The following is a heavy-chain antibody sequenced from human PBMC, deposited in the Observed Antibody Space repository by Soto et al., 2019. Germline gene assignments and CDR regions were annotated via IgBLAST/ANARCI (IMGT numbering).Heavy chain of an antibody. CDR1: GFTFDSYW. D-gene: IGHD5-12*01. CDR2: IKQDGGQT. CDR3: ARGGNGYENWPPYYYCGMDV. J-gene: IGHJ6*02. Sequence: PGGSLRLSCAASGFTFDSYWMTWVRQAPGKGLEWVAHIKQDGGQTYYVDSVKGRFTISRDNAKTSLHLQMNSLRAEDTSVYFCARGGNGYENWPPYYYCGMDVWGQGTTVTVSS. V-gene: IGHV3-7*01.